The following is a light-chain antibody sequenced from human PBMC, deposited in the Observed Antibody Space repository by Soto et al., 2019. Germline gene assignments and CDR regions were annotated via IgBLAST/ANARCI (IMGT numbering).Light chain of an antibody. CDR3: SSFTSSMTNV. Sequence: QSALTQPASVSGSPGESITISCTGTSSDVGGYNSVSWYQHHPGKAPKLMLYDVGERPSGVSYRFSGSKSGNTASLTISGLQAADEADYFCSSFTSSMTNVFGSGTKLTVL. J-gene: IGLJ1*01. V-gene: IGLV2-14*03. CDR2: DVG. CDR1: SSDVGGYNS.